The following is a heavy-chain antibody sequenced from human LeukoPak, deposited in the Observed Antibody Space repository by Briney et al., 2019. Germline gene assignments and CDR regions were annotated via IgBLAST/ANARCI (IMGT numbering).Heavy chain of an antibody. CDR1: GDSVSSNSAA. CDR2: TYYRSTWLN. V-gene: IGHV6-1*01. Sequence: SQTLSLTCAISGDSVSSNSAAWNWIRQSPSRGLEWLGRTYYRSTWLNDYAGSLKSRISINPDTSKNQFSLQLSSVTPEDTAVYYCARGEYDFWSGPGGYYWGQGTLVTVSS. J-gene: IGHJ4*02. CDR3: ARGEYDFWSGPGGYY. D-gene: IGHD3-3*01.